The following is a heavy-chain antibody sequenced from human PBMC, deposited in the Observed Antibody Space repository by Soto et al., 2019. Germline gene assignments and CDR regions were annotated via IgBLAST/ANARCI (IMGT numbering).Heavy chain of an antibody. CDR1: GFTFSDSA. CDR2: IRSKANSDAI. D-gene: IGHD2-15*01. J-gene: IGHJ3*02. Sequence: EVQLVESGGGLVQPGGSLKLSCAASGFTFSDSAIHWVRQASGKGLEWVGRIRSKANSDAIVYAASVKGRFTISRDXSXXTAYLQINSLKTEDTAVYYCVRYCSGGSCPDAFDIWGQGTMVTVSS. CDR3: VRYCSGGSCPDAFDI. V-gene: IGHV3-73*02.